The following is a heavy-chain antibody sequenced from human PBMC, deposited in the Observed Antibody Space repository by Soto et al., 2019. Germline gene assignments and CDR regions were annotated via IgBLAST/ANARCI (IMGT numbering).Heavy chain of an antibody. V-gene: IGHV1-3*01. Sequence: ASVKVSCKASGYTFTSYAMHWVRQAPGQRLEWMGWINAGNGNTKYSQKFQGRVTITRDTSASTAYMELSSLRSEDTAVYYCARLYSSSTYYGMDVWGQGTTVTVSS. CDR1: GYTFTSYA. CDR2: INAGNGNT. CDR3: ARLYSSSTYYGMDV. J-gene: IGHJ6*02. D-gene: IGHD6-6*01.